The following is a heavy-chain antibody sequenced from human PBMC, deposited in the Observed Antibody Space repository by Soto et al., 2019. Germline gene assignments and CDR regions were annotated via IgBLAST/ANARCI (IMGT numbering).Heavy chain of an antibody. D-gene: IGHD1-26*01. CDR3: ARRYGGNFDY. Sequence: SETLSLTCTVSGGSIIGYYWSWIRQPPGKGLEWIGYIYYSGSTNYNPSLKSRVTISVDTSKNQFSLKVSSVTAADTAVYYCARRYGGNFDYWGQGTLVTVSS. CDR2: IYYSGST. CDR1: GGSIIGYY. V-gene: IGHV4-59*01. J-gene: IGHJ4*02.